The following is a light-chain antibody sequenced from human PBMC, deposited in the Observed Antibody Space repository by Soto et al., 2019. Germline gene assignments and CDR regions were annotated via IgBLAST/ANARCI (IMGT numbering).Light chain of an antibody. CDR2: EVN. CDR3: SSYAGSNVL. V-gene: IGLV2-8*01. Sequence: QSVLTQPPSASGSPGQSVAISCTGTSSDVGGYNYVSWYQQHPGKAPKLMIYEVNKRPSGVPDRFSGSKSGNTASLTVSGLQAEDEADYYCSSYAGSNVLFGGGTKLTVL. CDR1: SSDVGGYNY. J-gene: IGLJ2*01.